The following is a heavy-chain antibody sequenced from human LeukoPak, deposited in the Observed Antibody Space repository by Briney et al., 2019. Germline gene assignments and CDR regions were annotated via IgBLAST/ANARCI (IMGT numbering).Heavy chain of an antibody. CDR3: ARESDSSGWYDS. Sequence: GRSLRLSCAAPGFSFDDYAIHWVRHAPGKGLGWVFLISGDGGSTFYADSVKGRFTNSRDNSKNSLYLQMSSLRSEDTALYYCARESDSSGWYDSWGQGTLVTVSS. V-gene: IGHV3-43*02. CDR1: GFSFDDYA. CDR2: ISGDGGST. J-gene: IGHJ5*01. D-gene: IGHD3-22*01.